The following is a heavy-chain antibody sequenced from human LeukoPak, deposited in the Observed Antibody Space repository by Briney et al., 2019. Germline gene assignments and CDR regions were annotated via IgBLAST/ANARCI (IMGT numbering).Heavy chain of an antibody. V-gene: IGHV3-21*05. CDR1: GVTLGNSA. J-gene: IGHJ4*02. CDR2: ISSGSDDI. D-gene: IGHD3-22*01. Sequence: PGGSLRLSCAGSGVTLGNSALSWVRQAPGKGLEWVGYISSGSDDIHYADSVKGRFTISRDNVRNSLYLQMNGLRAEDTAVYYCARGVYYYDSSGYYGGVYFDYWGQGTLVTVSS. CDR3: ARGVYYYDSSGYYGGVYFDY.